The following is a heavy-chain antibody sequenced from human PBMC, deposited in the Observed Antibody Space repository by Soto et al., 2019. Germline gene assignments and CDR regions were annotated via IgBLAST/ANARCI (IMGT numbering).Heavy chain of an antibody. CDR2: IIPIFGTA. J-gene: IGHJ3*02. CDR1: GGTFSSYA. V-gene: IGHV1-69*13. D-gene: IGHD3-3*01. CDR3: ASSKDFWSRVPTDAFDI. Sequence: SVKVSCKASGGTFSSYAISWVRQAPGQGLEWMGGIIPIFGTANYAQKFQGRVTITADESTSTAYMELSSLRSGDTAVYYCASSKDFWSRVPTDAFDIWGQGTMVTVSS.